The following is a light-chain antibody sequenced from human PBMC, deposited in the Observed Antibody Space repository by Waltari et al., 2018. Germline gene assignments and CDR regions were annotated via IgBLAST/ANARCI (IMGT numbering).Light chain of an antibody. CDR2: EAS. J-gene: IGKJ3*01. V-gene: IGKV1-33*01. CDR3: QQYDNLPFT. Sequence: DIQMTQSPSSLSASVGDRVTITCQASQDISSYLNWYQQKPGKAPKLLIYEASNLETGVPSRFSGGGSGTDFACTISSLQPEDIGTYYCQQYDNLPFTFGPGTKVDIK. CDR1: QDISSY.